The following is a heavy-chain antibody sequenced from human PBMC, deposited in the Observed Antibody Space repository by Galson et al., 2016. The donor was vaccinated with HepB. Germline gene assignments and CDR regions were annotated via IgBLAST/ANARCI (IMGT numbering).Heavy chain of an antibody. Sequence: TLSLTCTVSGGSISSGDYYWSWIRQPPGKGLEWIGYIYYSGSTYYNPSLKSRVTISVDTSKNQFSLKLNSVTAADTAVYYCVRKRGNSGYGAGNWFDPWGQGTLVTVSS. CDR2: IYYSGST. V-gene: IGHV4-30-4*01. CDR3: VRKRGNSGYGAGNWFDP. J-gene: IGHJ5*02. D-gene: IGHD5-12*01. CDR1: GGSISSGDYY.